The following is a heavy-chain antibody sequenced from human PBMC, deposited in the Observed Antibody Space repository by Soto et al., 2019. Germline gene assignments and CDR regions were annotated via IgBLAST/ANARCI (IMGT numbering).Heavy chain of an antibody. J-gene: IGHJ6*02. CDR3: AKEGGXXXXXXXXXXVELYYYGMDV. V-gene: IGHV3-30*18. CDR2: ISYDGSNK. D-gene: IGHD1-26*01. CDR1: GFTFSSYG. Sequence: QVQLVESGGGVVQPGRSLRLSCAASGFTFSSYGMHWVRQAPGKGLEWVAVISYDGSNKYYADSVKGRFTISRDNSKNTLYLQMNSLRAEDTAVYYCAKEGGXXXXXXXXXXVELYYYGMDVWGQGTTXXXSS.